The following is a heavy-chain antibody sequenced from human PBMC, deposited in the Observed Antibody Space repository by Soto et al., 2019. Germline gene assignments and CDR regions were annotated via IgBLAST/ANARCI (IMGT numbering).Heavy chain of an antibody. J-gene: IGHJ5*02. CDR3: ARRSETTASWPRSSNWLDP. Sequence: ASVKVSCKASGYTFTSYYMHWVRQAPGQGLEWMGIINPSGGSTSYAQKFQGRVTMTRDTSTSTVYMELSSLRSDDTAVYYCARRSETTASWPRSSNWLDPWGQGTLVTVSS. V-gene: IGHV1-46*01. CDR2: INPSGGST. D-gene: IGHD2-2*01. CDR1: GYTFTSYY.